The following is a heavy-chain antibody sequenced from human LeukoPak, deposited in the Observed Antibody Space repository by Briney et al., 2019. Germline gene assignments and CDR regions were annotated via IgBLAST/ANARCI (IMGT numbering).Heavy chain of an antibody. Sequence: ASVKVSCTASRGTFSSYAISWVRQAPGQGLEWMGRIIPILGIANYAQKFQGRVTITADQSTSTAYMELSSLRSEDTAVYHCARDRRGRDGSGDYWGQGTLVTVSS. CDR1: RGTFSSYA. CDR3: ARDRRGRDGSGDY. V-gene: IGHV1-69*04. CDR2: IIPILGIA. D-gene: IGHD3-10*01. J-gene: IGHJ4*02.